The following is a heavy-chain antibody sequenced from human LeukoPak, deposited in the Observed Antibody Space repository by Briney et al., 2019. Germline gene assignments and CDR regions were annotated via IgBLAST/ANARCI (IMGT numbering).Heavy chain of an antibody. CDR2: INHSGST. CDR1: GGSFSGYY. CDR3: ARGAQYCSSTSCSDFDY. V-gene: IGHV4-34*01. D-gene: IGHD2-2*01. J-gene: IGHJ4*02. Sequence: SETLSLTCAVYGGSFSGYYWSWIRQPPGKGLEWIGEINHSGSTNYNPSLKSRVTMSVDTSKNQFSLKLSSVTAADTAVYYCARGAQYCSSTSCSDFDYWGQGTLVTVSS.